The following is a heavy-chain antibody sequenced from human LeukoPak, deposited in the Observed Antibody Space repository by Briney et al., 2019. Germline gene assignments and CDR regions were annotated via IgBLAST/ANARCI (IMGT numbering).Heavy chain of an antibody. D-gene: IGHD6-6*01. CDR3: AKDGDSSSSEYYYYYMDV. CDR1: GFTFSSYA. Sequence: GGSLRLSCAASGFTFSSYAMHWVRQAPGKGLEWVAVISYDGSNKYYADSVKGRFTISRDNSKNTLYLQMNSLRAEDTAVYYCAKDGDSSSSEYYYYYMDVWGKGTTVTVSS. J-gene: IGHJ6*03. CDR2: ISYDGSNK. V-gene: IGHV3-30-3*01.